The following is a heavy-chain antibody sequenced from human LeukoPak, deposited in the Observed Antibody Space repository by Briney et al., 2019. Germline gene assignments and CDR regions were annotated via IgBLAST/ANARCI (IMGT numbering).Heavy chain of an antibody. CDR2: IYYSGNT. CDR3: ARGAVSSSWYWFDP. J-gene: IGHJ5*02. V-gene: IGHV4-59*01. CDR1: GGSISRYY. Sequence: PSETLSLTCSVSGGSISRYYWRWIRQPPRRGLEWIGYIYYSGNTNYNPSLKSRVTISVDPSKSQSSLKLSSVTAADAAVYYCARGAVSSSWYWFDPWGQGTLVTVSS. D-gene: IGHD6-13*01.